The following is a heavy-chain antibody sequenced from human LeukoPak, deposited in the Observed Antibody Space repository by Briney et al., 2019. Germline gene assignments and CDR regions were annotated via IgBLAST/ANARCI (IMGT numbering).Heavy chain of an antibody. CDR2: ISGSGGST. D-gene: IGHD4-23*01. CDR1: GFTFSSYA. J-gene: IGHJ4*02. CDR3: AKGGYGGNFFDY. V-gene: IGHV3-23*01. Sequence: GGSLRLSCAASGFTFSSYAMSWVRQAPGKGLEWGSGISGSGGSTYYADSVKGRFTISRDNSKNTLYLQMNSLRAEDTAVYYCAKGGYGGNFFDYWARDPWSPSPQ.